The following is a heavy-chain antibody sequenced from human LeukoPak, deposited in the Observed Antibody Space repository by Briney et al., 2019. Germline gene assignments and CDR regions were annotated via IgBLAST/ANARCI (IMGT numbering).Heavy chain of an antibody. J-gene: IGHJ4*02. D-gene: IGHD3-22*01. CDR1: GGSISSSSYY. CDR2: IYYSGST. CDR3: ARLNYYYDSSGYMYYFDY. V-gene: IGHV4-39*07. Sequence: SETLSLTCTVSGGSISSSSYYWGWIRQPPGKGLEWIGSIYYSGSTYYNPSLKSRVTISVDTSKNQFSLKLSSVTAADTAVYYCARLNYYYDSSGYMYYFDYWGQGTLVTVSS.